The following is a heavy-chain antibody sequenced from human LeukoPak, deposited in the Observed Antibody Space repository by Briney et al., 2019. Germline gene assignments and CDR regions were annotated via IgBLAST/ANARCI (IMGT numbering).Heavy chain of an antibody. CDR3: AVAYYYGSGDAFDI. Sequence: GGSLRLSGASPASTYSSYTTTGSRQAPGKGLEWVPSINTDSNYIYYADSVQGRFTISRDNAKNSLYLQMNSLRAEDTAVYYCAVAYYYGSGDAFDIWGQGTKVTVSS. J-gene: IGHJ3*02. D-gene: IGHD3-10*01. CDR2: INTDSNYI. V-gene: IGHV3-21*01. CDR1: ASTYSSYT.